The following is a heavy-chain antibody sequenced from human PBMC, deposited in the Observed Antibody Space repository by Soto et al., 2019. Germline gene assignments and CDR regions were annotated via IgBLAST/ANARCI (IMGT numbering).Heavy chain of an antibody. CDR3: ARHNYGSGSTYFDY. Sequence: SQTLSLTCAISGDSVSSKSAAWNWIRQSPSRGLEWLGRTYYRSKWYNDYAVSVKSRITINPDTSKNQFSLQLNSVTPDDTAVYYCARHNYGSGSTYFDYWGQGTLVTVSS. D-gene: IGHD3-10*01. J-gene: IGHJ4*02. CDR1: GDSVSSKSAA. V-gene: IGHV6-1*01. CDR2: TYYRSKWYN.